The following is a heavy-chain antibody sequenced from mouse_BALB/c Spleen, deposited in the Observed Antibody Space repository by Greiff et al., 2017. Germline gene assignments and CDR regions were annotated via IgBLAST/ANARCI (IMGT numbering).Heavy chain of an antibody. Sequence: QVQLQQSGAELVRPGTSVKISCKASGYTFTNYWLGWVKQRPGHGLEWIGDIYPGGGYTNYNEKFKGKATLTADTSSSTAYMQLSSLTSEDSAVYFCAPQGFTASVPYFDYWGQGATLTVSS. D-gene: IGHD1-2*01. CDR2: IYPGGGYT. J-gene: IGHJ2*01. CDR1: GYTFTNYW. CDR3: APQGFTASVPYFDY. V-gene: IGHV1-63*02.